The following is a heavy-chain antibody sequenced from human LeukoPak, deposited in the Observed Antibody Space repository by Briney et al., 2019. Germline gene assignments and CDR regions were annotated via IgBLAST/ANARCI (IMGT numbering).Heavy chain of an antibody. J-gene: IGHJ4*02. CDR2: IYYSGST. CDR1: GGSISSGGYY. Sequence: SQTLSLTCTVSGGSISSGGYYWSWIRHHPGKGLEWIGYIYYSGSTYYNPSLKSRVTISVDTSKNQFSLKLSSVTAADTAVYYCARAGRGYCSSTSCPLEYWGQGTLVTVSS. CDR3: ARAGRGYCSSTSCPLEY. V-gene: IGHV4-31*03. D-gene: IGHD2-2*01.